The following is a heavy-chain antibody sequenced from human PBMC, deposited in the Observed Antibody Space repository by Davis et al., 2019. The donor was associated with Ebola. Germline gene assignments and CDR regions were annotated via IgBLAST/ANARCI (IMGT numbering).Heavy chain of an antibody. D-gene: IGHD6-13*01. V-gene: IGHV1-69*06. J-gene: IGHJ5*02. CDR2: IIPIFGTA. CDR1: GGTFSSYA. Sequence: SVKVSCKASGGTFSSYAISWVRQAPGQGLEWMGGIIPIFGTANYAQKFQGRVTITADKSTSTAYMELSSLRSEDTAVYYCARDLAAAGSSRNWFDPWGQGTLVTVSS. CDR3: ARDLAAAGSSRNWFDP.